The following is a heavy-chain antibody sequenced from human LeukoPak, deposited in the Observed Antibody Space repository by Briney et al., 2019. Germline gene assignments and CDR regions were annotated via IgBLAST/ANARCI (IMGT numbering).Heavy chain of an antibody. CDR2: INPSGGST. V-gene: IGHV1-46*01. D-gene: IGHD3-22*01. CDR1: GYTFTSYY. Sequence: ASVKVSCKASGYTFTSYYMHWVRQAPEQGLEWMGIINPSGGSTSYAQKFQGRVTMTRDTSTSTVYMELSSLRSEDTAVYYCASLQSSGPYYFDYWGQGTLVTVSS. J-gene: IGHJ4*02. CDR3: ASLQSSGPYYFDY.